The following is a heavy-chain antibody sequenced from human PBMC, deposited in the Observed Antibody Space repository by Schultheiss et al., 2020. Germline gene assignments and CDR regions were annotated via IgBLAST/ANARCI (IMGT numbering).Heavy chain of an antibody. CDR2: ISSSGSTI. Sequence: GGSLRLSCAASGFTFTNYGMNWVRQAPGKGLEWVSGISSSGSTIYYADSVKGRFTISRDNSQDTLYLQMNSLRVEDTALYYCAKDQDDSSGYSLGGGYGMDVWGPGTTGTGSS. J-gene: IGHJ6*02. CDR3: AKDQDDSSGYSLGGGYGMDV. V-gene: IGHV3-23*01. D-gene: IGHD3-22*01. CDR1: GFTFTNYG.